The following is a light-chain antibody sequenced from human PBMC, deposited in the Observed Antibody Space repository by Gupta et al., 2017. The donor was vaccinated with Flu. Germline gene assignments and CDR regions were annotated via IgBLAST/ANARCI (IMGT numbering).Light chain of an antibody. J-gene: IGLJ3*02. Sequence: QSALTQPASVSGSPGQSITISCTGTSSDVGGYKYVSWYQQHPGKAPKLMIYEVTNRPSGVSTRFSGSKSGNTASLPITGVQADDEAEYYCSSYTRTSTWVFGGGTQLTVL. CDR2: EVT. V-gene: IGLV2-14*01. CDR1: SSDVGGYKY. CDR3: SSYTRTSTWV.